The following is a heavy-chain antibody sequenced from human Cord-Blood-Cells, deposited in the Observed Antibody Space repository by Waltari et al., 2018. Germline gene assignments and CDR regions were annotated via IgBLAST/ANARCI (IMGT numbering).Heavy chain of an antibody. CDR2: INHSGST. CDR3: ARHRWITIFGVAYYYYYGMDV. V-gene: IGHV4-34*01. J-gene: IGHJ6*02. CDR1: GGSFSGYY. Sequence: QVQLQQWGAGLLKPSETLSLTCAVYGGSFSGYYWSWIRQPPGKGLEWIGEINHSGSTNYNPSLKSRVTISVDTSKNQFSLKLSSVTAADTAVYYCARHRWITIFGVAYYYYYGMDVWGQGTTVTVSS. D-gene: IGHD3-3*01.